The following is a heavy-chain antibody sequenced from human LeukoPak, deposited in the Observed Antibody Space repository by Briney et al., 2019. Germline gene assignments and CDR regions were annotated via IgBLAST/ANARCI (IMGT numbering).Heavy chain of an antibody. CDR3: ARGTSGSYHTGLDY. CDR1: GYTFTSYG. J-gene: IGHJ4*02. D-gene: IGHD1-26*01. Sequence: ASVKVSCKASGYTFTSYGISWVRQAPGQGLEWMGWISADNGNTKYSQKFQGRVSMTTDTSTSTAYMELRSLRSDDTAVYYCARGTSGSYHTGLDYWGQGTLVTVSS. V-gene: IGHV1-18*01. CDR2: ISADNGNT.